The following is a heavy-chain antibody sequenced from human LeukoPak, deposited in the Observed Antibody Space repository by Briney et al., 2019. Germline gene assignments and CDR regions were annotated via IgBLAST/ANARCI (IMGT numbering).Heavy chain of an antibody. CDR2: ISSNGGST. V-gene: IGHV3-64*01. Sequence: PGGSLRLSCAASGFTFSSYAMHWVRQAPGKGLEYVSAISSNGGSTYYANSVKGRFTIPRDNSKNTLYLQMNSLRAEDTAVYYCARGPSGYHNTGGQGTLVTVSS. CDR3: ARGPSGYHNT. J-gene: IGHJ4*02. CDR1: GFTFSSYA. D-gene: IGHD5-12*01.